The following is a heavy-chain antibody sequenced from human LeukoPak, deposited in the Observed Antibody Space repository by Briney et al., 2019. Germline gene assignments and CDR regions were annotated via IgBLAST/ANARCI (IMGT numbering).Heavy chain of an antibody. CDR1: GGSFSGYY. J-gene: IGHJ4*02. CDR3: ARDITGSFDY. V-gene: IGHV4-34*01. D-gene: IGHD1-14*01. CDR2: INHSGST. Sequence: SETLSLTCAVYGGSFSGYYWSWIRQPPGKGLEWIGEINHSGSTNYNPSLKSRVTISVDTSKNQFSLKLSSVTAADTAVYYCARDITGSFDYWGQGNLVTVSS.